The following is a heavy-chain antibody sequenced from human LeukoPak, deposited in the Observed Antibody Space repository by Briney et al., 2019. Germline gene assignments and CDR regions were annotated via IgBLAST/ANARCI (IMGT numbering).Heavy chain of an antibody. D-gene: IGHD3-10*01. Sequence: GGSVRLSCTTSGLTFASYAMSWVRQAPGKGLEWVGCIRTKAGRGTTEYAVSGKGRFTMSSDDSKSIAYLQMNTLKTEDTAVYYCTREAMVRGVVYYYYYYMGVWGKGTTVTISS. CDR1: GLTFASYA. CDR2: IRTKAGRGTT. V-gene: IGHV3-49*04. J-gene: IGHJ6*03. CDR3: TREAMVRGVVYYYYYYMGV.